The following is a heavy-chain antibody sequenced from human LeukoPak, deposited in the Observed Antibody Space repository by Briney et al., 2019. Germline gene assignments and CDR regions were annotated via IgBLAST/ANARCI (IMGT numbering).Heavy chain of an antibody. D-gene: IGHD1-26*01. CDR3: AEIDSGSYPDAFDI. Sequence: GGSLRLSCAASGFTFSSYSMNWVRQAPGKGLEWVSYISSSSSTIYYADSVKGRFTISRDNAKDSPYLQMNSLRAEDTAVYYCAEIDSGSYPDAFDIWGQGTMVTVSS. V-gene: IGHV3-48*04. CDR2: ISSSSSTI. J-gene: IGHJ3*02. CDR1: GFTFSSYS.